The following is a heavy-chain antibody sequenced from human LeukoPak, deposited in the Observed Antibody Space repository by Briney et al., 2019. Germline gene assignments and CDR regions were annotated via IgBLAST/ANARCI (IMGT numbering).Heavy chain of an antibody. J-gene: IGHJ6*03. CDR3: AKVWGLYYYYMDV. D-gene: IGHD7-27*01. Sequence: GGSLRLSCAASGFTFSSYAMSWVRQAPGKGLEWVSAISGSGGSTYYADSVKGRFTISRDNSKNTPYLQMNSLRAEDTAVYYCAKVWGLYYYYMDVWGKGTTVTVSS. CDR2: ISGSGGST. CDR1: GFTFSSYA. V-gene: IGHV3-23*01.